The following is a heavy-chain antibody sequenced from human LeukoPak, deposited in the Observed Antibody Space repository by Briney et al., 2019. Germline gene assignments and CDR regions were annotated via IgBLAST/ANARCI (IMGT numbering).Heavy chain of an antibody. CDR1: GGSIGSYY. CDR3: ARVGYYGSGSHDY. D-gene: IGHD3-10*01. CDR2: IYYSGST. V-gene: IGHV4-59*01. J-gene: IGHJ4*02. Sequence: SETLSLTCTVSGGSIGSYYWSWIRQPPGKGLEWIGYIYYSGSTNYNPSLKSRVTISVDTSKNQFSLRLSSVTAADTAVYYCARVGYYGSGSHDYWGQGTLVTVSS.